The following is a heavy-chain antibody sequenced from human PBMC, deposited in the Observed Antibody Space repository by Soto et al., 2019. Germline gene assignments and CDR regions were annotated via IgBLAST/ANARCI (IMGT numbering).Heavy chain of an antibody. V-gene: IGHV1-18*01. D-gene: IGHD5-12*01. CDR1: GYTFTSYG. CDR3: ARDYPRGGYNHY. CDR2: ISAYNGNT. J-gene: IGHJ4*02. Sequence: QVQLVQSGAEVKKPGASVKVSCKASGYTFTSYGISWVRQAPGQGLEWMGWISAYNGNTNYAQKLPGRVTMTTAPSTSTAYMELRSLRPDDTAVYYCARDYPRGGYNHYWGQGTLVTVSS.